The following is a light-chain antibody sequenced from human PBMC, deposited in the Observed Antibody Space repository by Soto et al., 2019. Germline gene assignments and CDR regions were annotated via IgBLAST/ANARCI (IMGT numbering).Light chain of an antibody. J-gene: IGLJ1*01. Sequence: QSVLKQPPSVSGAPGQRVTISCTGSSSNIGAGYDVHWYQQLPGTAPKLLIYGNSNRPSGVPDRFSGSKSGTSASLAITGLQAEDEADYYCQSYDSSLRTVFGTGTKVTVL. CDR2: GNS. V-gene: IGLV1-40*01. CDR3: QSYDSSLRTV. CDR1: SSNIGAGYD.